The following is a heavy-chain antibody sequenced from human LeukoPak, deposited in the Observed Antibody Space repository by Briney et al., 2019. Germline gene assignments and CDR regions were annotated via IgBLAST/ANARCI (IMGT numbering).Heavy chain of an antibody. CDR1: GYTFTSYG. CDR2: ISAYNGNT. D-gene: IGHD2-15*01. J-gene: IGHJ5*02. CDR3: ARGAYCSGGSCYSRWFDP. V-gene: IGHV1-18*04. Sequence: ASVKVSCKASGYTFTSYGISWVRQAPGQGLEWMGWISAYNGNTNYAQKLQGRVTMTTDTSTSTAYMELRSLRSDDTAVYYCARGAYCSGGSCYSRWFDPWGQGTLVTVSS.